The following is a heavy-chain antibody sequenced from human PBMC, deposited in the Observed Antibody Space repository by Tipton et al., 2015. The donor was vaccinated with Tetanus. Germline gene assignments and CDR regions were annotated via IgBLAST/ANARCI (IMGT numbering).Heavy chain of an antibody. V-gene: IGHV1-2*02. CDR3: ARDRGDYIYSGMDV. CDR1: GYTFTGYY. Sequence: QMQLVQSGAEVKKPGASVKVSCKASGYTFTGYYIYWVRQAPGQGLEWMGWIDPNSGATVYAQKLQGRVTMTRDTSISTAYMELRSLRSDDTAVYYCARDRGDYIYSGMDVWGPGTTVTVS. J-gene: IGHJ6*02. CDR2: IDPNSGAT. D-gene: IGHD3-22*01.